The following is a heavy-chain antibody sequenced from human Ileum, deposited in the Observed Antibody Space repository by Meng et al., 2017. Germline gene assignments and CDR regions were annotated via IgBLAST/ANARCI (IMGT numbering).Heavy chain of an antibody. CDR3: ARGAYLGSGYYFDY. J-gene: IGHJ4*02. CDR2: IYYSGST. CDR1: GGSMRSGNNY. V-gene: IGHV4-30-4*01. D-gene: IGHD3-10*01. Sequence: QAQLQLLRSGPVKPSQTSSLTFSFSGGSMRSGNNYWSWIRQPPGKGLEWIGYIYYSGSTYYTPSLKSRVIMSVDTSANRFSLNLNSVTAADTAVYFCARGAYLGSGYYFDYWGQGALVTVSS.